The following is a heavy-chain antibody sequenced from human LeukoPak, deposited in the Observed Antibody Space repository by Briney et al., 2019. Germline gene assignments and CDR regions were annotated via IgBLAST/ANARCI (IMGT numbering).Heavy chain of an antibody. Sequence: PGGSLTLSCAASGFTFSSYGMHWVRQAPGKGLEWVAVISYDGSNKYYADSVKGRFTISRDNSKNTLYLQMNSLRAEDTAVYYCAKGGEQWLETGFDYWGQGTLVTVSS. D-gene: IGHD6-19*01. CDR2: ISYDGSNK. V-gene: IGHV3-30*18. CDR1: GFTFSSYG. J-gene: IGHJ4*02. CDR3: AKGGEQWLETGFDY.